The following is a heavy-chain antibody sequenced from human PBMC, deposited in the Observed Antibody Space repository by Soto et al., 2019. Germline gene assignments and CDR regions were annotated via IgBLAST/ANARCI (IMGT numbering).Heavy chain of an antibody. CDR3: ARVSRPGVDTATGW. CDR2: IIPILGIA. J-gene: IGHJ4*02. V-gene: IGHV1-69*02. CDR1: GGTFSSYT. D-gene: IGHD5-18*01. Sequence: QVQLVQSGAEVKKPGSSVKVSCKASGGTFSSYTISWVRQAPGQGLEWMGRIIPILGIANYAKKFQGRVTITADKDARTAYMEVSSLRSEDTAVYYCARVSRPGVDTATGWWGEGTLVTVSS.